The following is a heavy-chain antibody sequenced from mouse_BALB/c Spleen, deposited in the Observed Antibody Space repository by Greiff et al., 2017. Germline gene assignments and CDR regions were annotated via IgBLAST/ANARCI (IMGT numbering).Heavy chain of an antibody. J-gene: IGHJ3*01. D-gene: IGHD1-2*01. CDR3: ATSLLRLAWFAY. CDR2: IDPSDSYT. CDR1: GYTFTSYW. V-gene: IGHV1-69*02. Sequence: QVQLQQPGAELVKPGASVKLSCKASGYTFTSYWMHWVKQRPGQGLEWIGEIDPSDSYTNYNQKFKGKATLTVDKSSSTAYMQLSSLTSEDSAVYYCATSLLRLAWFAYWGQGTLVTVSA.